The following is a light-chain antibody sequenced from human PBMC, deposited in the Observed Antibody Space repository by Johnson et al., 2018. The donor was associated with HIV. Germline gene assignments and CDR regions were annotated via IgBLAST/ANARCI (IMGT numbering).Light chain of an antibody. CDR2: DNN. CDR3: GTWDSSLSVGV. J-gene: IGLJ1*01. V-gene: IGLV1-51*01. Sequence: QSVLTQPPSVSAATGQKVTISCSGSSSNIGNNYVSWYQQLPGTAPKLLIYDNNKRPSGIPDRFSGSNSGTSATLGITALQTGDADDYYCGTWDSSLSVGVFGTGTKVTVL. CDR1: SSNIGNNY.